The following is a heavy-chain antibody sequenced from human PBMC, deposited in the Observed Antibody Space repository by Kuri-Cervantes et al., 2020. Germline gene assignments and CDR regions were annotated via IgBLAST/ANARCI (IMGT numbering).Heavy chain of an antibody. CDR1: GFSLSTSGVG. J-gene: IGHJ4*02. Sequence: SGPTLVKPTQTLTLTCTFSGFSLSTSGVGVRWIRQPPGKALEWLALIYWDDDKRYGPSLKSRLTITKDTSKNQVVLTVTNMDPVDTATYYCARLSSGWGPFDYWGQGTLVTVSS. V-gene: IGHV2-5*05. D-gene: IGHD6-19*01. CDR2: IYWDDDK. CDR3: ARLSSGWGPFDY.